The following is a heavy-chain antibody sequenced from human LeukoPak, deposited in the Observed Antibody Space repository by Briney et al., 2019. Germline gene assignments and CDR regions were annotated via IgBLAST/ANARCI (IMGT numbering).Heavy chain of an antibody. V-gene: IGHV3-23*01. CDR3: AKIAEAVSSNYYFDY. J-gene: IGHJ4*02. D-gene: IGHD2-21*01. Sequence: GGSLRLSCAASGFTFSSHAMSCLRQAPGKGLEGFSAIIVSGAITYSADSVKGRFTISRDNSKNTLYLQMNSLRAEDTAVYYCAKIAEAVSSNYYFDYWGQGTLVTVSS. CDR1: GFTFSSHA. CDR2: IIVSGAIT.